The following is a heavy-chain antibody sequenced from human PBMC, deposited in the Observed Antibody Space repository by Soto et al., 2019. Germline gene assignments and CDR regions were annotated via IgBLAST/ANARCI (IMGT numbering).Heavy chain of an antibody. J-gene: IGHJ4*02. CDR3: AKFFGETGGSSGWPWSFHF. V-gene: IGHV3-23*01. CDR2: ISGTGGTT. CDR1: GFTFSSYA. D-gene: IGHD6-25*01. Sequence: EVQLLESGGGLVQPGGSLRLSCAASGFTFSSYAMSWVRQAPGKGLEWVSAISGTGGTTYYADSVKGLFTISRDNSRNTLHLQTNSLRAEDTAIYYCAKFFGETGGSSGWPWSFHFWGQGTLVTVSS.